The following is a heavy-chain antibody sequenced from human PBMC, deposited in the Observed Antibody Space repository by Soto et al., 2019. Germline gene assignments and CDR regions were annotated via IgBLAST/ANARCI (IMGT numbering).Heavy chain of an antibody. Sequence: ASVKVSCKASGFTFSSSAMQWVRQARGQRLEWIGWINAGNGNTKYSQKFQGRVNITRDTSASTAYMELSSLRSEDTAVYYCATGSRGLTFDYWGQGTLVTVSS. CDR3: ATGSRGLTFDY. CDR2: INAGNGNT. CDR1: GFTFSSSA. J-gene: IGHJ4*02. V-gene: IGHV1-3*01.